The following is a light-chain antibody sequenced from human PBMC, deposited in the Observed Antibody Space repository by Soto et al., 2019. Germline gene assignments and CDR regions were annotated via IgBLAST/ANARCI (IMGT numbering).Light chain of an antibody. Sequence: QSALTQPASVSGSPGQSITISCTGTSSDVGGYNYVSWYQQHPGRAPKLMIFEVNNRPSGVSDRFSGSKSGNTASLTISGLQAEDEADYYCSSHTLSSALQVFGTGTKLTVL. V-gene: IGLV2-14*01. CDR3: SSHTLSSALQV. CDR1: SSDVGGYNY. CDR2: EVN. J-gene: IGLJ1*01.